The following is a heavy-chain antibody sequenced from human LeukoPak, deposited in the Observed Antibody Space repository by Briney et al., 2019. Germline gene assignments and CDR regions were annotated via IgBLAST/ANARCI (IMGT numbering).Heavy chain of an antibody. CDR3: ARPRGAAAGTFGFDP. Sequence: GGSLRLSCAASGFTFTSYVMHWVRQAPGKGLQWVALISYDGSNKYYADSVKGRFTISRGNSKNTLYLQMNSLRAEDTAVYYCARPRGAAAGTFGFDPWGQGTLVTVSS. V-gene: IGHV3-30*03. CDR2: ISYDGSNK. J-gene: IGHJ5*02. CDR1: GFTFTSYV. D-gene: IGHD6-13*01.